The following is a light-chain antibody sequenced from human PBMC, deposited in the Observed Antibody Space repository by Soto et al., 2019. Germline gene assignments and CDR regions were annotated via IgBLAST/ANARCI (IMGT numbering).Light chain of an antibody. CDR2: DAS. J-gene: IGKJ1*01. V-gene: IGKV3-11*01. Sequence: EIVLTQSPATLSLSPGERATLSCRASQSVSSYLAWYQQKPGQAPRLLIFDASNRATGTPARFSGSGSGTDFTLTISSLEPEDFATYYCQQYNSYSKFGQGTKVEIK. CDR1: QSVSSY. CDR3: QQYNSYSK.